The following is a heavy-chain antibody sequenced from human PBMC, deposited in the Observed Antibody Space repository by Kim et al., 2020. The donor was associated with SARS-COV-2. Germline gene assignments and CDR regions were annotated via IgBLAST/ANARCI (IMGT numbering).Heavy chain of an antibody. Sequence: SETLSLTCAVSGGSISSGGYSWSWIRQPPGKGLEWIGYIYHSGSTYYNPSLKSRVTISVDRSKNQFSLKLSSVTAADTAVYYCARGDFTFGGVTLDYWG. D-gene: IGHD3-16*01. CDR3: ARGDFTFGGVTLDY. J-gene: IGHJ4*01. CDR2: IYHSGST. CDR1: GGSISSGGYS. V-gene: IGHV4-30-2*01.